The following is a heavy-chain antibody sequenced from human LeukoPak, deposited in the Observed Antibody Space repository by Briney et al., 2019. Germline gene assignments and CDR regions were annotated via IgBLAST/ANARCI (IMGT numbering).Heavy chain of an antibody. D-gene: IGHD3-16*02. CDR3: ARAHNRHYYYGMDV. V-gene: IGHV3-9*01. Sequence: GGSLRLSCAASGFTFADYAMHWVRQAPGKGLEWVSGISWNSGNMGYADSVKGRFTISRDNAKNSLYLQMNSLRAEDTAVYYCARAHNRHYYYGMDVWGQGTTVTVSS. J-gene: IGHJ6*02. CDR2: ISWNSGNM. CDR1: GFTFADYA.